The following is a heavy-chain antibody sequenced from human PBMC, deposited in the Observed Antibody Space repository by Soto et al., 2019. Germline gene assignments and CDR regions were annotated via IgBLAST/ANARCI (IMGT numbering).Heavy chain of an antibody. CDR1: AFSLSTGGVG. V-gene: IGHV2-5*02. D-gene: IGHD2-21*02. CDR3: IQSRCGGDCLQSYASYYYYGMDV. Sequence: QITLKESGPTLVKPTQTLTLTCTFSAFSLSTGGVGVGWIRQPPGKALEWLALIYWDDDKRYSPSLRSRLTITKDTAKNQVFLTMTNMDPADTATYYCIQSRCGGDCLQSYASYYYYGMDVWGQGTTVTVSS. CDR2: IYWDDDK. J-gene: IGHJ6*02.